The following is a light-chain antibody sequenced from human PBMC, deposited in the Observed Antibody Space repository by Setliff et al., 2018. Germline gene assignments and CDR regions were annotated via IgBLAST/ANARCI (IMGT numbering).Light chain of an antibody. CDR3: SPYTTTSTVV. CDR1: SSDIGGYNY. J-gene: IGLJ2*01. V-gene: IGLV2-14*01. Sequence: QSALTQPASVSGSPGQSITISCTGSSSDIGGYNYVSWYQQHPGKAPKLMIYDVNERPSGVSNRFSGSKSGNTASLTISGLQAEDEADYYCSPYTTTSTVVIGGGTKVTVL. CDR2: DVN.